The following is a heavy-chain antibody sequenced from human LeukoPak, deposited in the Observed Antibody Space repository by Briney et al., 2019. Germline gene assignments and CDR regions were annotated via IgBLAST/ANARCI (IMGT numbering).Heavy chain of an antibody. J-gene: IGHJ4*02. V-gene: IGHV4-39*07. CDR1: GGSISSGDYY. D-gene: IGHD5-24*01. Sequence: PSETLSLTCTVSGGSISSGDYYWSWIRQPPGKGLEWIGSIYHSGSTYYNPSLKSRVTISVDTSKNQFSLKLSSVTAADTAVYYCARDGYNYVDYFDYWGQGTLVTVSS. CDR3: ARDGYNYVDYFDY. CDR2: IYHSGST.